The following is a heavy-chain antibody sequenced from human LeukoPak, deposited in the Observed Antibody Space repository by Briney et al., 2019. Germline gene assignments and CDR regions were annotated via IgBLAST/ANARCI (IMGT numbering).Heavy chain of an antibody. CDR2: IYYSGST. Sequence: SETLSLTCTVSGGSISSYYWSWIRQPPGKGLEWIGYIYYSGSTNYNPSLKSRVTLSVDTSKNQFSLKLSSVTAADTAVYYCAREDSLATGTFDYWGQGTLVTVSS. J-gene: IGHJ4*02. D-gene: IGHD5-12*01. CDR3: AREDSLATGTFDY. V-gene: IGHV4-59*01. CDR1: GGSISSYY.